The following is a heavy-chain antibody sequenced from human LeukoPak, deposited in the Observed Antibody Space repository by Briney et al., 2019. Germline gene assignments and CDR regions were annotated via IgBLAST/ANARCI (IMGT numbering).Heavy chain of an antibody. CDR3: ARDTKYAFDN. D-gene: IGHD2-2*01. V-gene: IGHV3-11*06. CDR2: VGISSGNT. CDR1: GFTFSDYS. Sequence: GGSLRLSCAASGFTFSDYSMSGVRQAPGKGLEWISDVGISSGNTKYEDSVKGRFTISGDKAKNSLYLQMNSLRVEDTAVYYCARDTKYAFDNWGQGTLVTVSS. J-gene: IGHJ4*02.